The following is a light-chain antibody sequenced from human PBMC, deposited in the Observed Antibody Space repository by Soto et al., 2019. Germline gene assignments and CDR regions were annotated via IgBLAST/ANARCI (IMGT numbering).Light chain of an antibody. CDR2: GTS. J-gene: IGKJ2*01. Sequence: EIVLTQSPGTLSLSPGERATLSCRASQSVSSNYLAWYQQKPGQAPRLLIHGTSSRATGIPDRFSGSGSGSDFTLTIDRLXXEXXXXYYCQQYGSSPYTFGQGTKLEIK. CDR1: QSVSSNY. CDR3: QQYGSSPYT. V-gene: IGKV3-20*01.